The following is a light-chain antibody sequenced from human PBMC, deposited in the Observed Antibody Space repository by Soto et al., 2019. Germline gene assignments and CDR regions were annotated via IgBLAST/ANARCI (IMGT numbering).Light chain of an antibody. CDR3: QQRSDWPPIT. V-gene: IGKV3-11*01. J-gene: IGKJ5*01. CDR2: AAS. Sequence: IVLTPSPSTLSLSPGDRATLSCRASQSVGSSLAWYQQKLGQAPRLLIYAASDRATGIPGRFSGSGSGTDFTLIISSVEPEDFGVYYCQQRSDWPPITFGQGTRLEI. CDR1: QSVGSS.